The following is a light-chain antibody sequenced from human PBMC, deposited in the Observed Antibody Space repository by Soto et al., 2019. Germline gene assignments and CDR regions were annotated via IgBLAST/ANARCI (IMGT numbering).Light chain of an antibody. CDR2: WAS. Sequence: DIVMTQSPDSLAVSLGERATINCKSSQSLLYSSNNKNYLAWYQQKPGQPPKLLIYWASTRESGVPDRFSGSGSGTDFPLTISSLQAEDVAVYYCQQYYSTPPITFGQGTRLEIK. CDR3: QQYYSTPPIT. J-gene: IGKJ5*01. CDR1: QSLLYSSNNKNY. V-gene: IGKV4-1*01.